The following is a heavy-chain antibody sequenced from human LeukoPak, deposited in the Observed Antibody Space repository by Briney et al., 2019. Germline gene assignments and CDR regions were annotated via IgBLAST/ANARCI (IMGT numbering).Heavy chain of an antibody. Sequence: ASVKVSCKASGYTFTGYFLHWVRQAPGQGLEWMGWISAYNGNTNYAQKLQGRVTMTTDTSTSTAYMELRSLRSDDTAVYYCARDTITGGGDYWGQGTLVTVSS. D-gene: IGHD7-27*01. CDR3: ARDTITGGGDY. CDR1: GYTFTGYF. V-gene: IGHV1-18*04. J-gene: IGHJ4*02. CDR2: ISAYNGNT.